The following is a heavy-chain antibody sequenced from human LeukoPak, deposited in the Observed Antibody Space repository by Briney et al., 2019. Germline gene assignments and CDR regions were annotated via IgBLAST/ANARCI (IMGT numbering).Heavy chain of an antibody. CDR2: ISYDRSNK. D-gene: IGHD2-2*03. V-gene: IGHV3-30*09. J-gene: IGHJ4*02. Sequence: GRSLRLSCAASGFIFSSYAMHWVRQAPGKGLEWVAVISYDRSNKYYADSVKGRFAISRDNSKNTLYPQMNSLRGEDTAVYHCASGYCSSTSCFPDYWGQGTLVTVSS. CDR1: GFIFSSYA. CDR3: ASGYCSSTSCFPDY.